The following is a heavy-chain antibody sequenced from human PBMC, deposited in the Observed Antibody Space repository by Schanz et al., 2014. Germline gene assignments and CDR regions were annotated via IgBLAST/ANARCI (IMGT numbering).Heavy chain of an antibody. V-gene: IGHV3-30-3*01. Sequence: QGQLVESGGGVVQPGRSLRLSCAASGFTFSGYALHWVRQAPGKGLEWVAVMSYDGSNKYYADSVKGRFTISRDNAKNSLYLQMNSLRAEDTAVYYCARSRGFDSIFDFWGRGTLVTVSS. J-gene: IGHJ4*02. CDR3: ARSRGFDSIFDF. D-gene: IGHD5-12*01. CDR1: GFTFSGYA. CDR2: MSYDGSNK.